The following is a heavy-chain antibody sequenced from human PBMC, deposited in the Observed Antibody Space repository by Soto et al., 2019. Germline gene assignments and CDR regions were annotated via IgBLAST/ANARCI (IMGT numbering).Heavy chain of an antibody. CDR1: GGSISSYY. J-gene: IGHJ6*02. Sequence: SETLSLTCTVSGGSISSYYWSWIRQPAGKGLEWIGRIYTSGSTNYNPSLKSRVTMSVDTSKNQFSLKLSSVTAADTAVYYCARDHYCSGGSCYWDYGMDVWGQGTKVTVSS. CDR2: IYTSGST. V-gene: IGHV4-4*07. D-gene: IGHD2-15*01. CDR3: ARDHYCSGGSCYWDYGMDV.